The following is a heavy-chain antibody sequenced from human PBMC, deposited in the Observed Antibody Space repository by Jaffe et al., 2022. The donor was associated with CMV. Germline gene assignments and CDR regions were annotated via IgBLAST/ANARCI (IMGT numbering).Heavy chain of an antibody. CDR3: ARHPAYCGGDCYSGDY. Sequence: EVQLVQSGAEVKKPGESLKISCKGSGYSFTSYWIGWVRQMPGKGLEWMGIIYPGDSDTRYSPSFQGQVTISADKSISTAYLQWSSLKASDTAMYYCARHPAYCGGDCYSGDYWGQGTLVTVSS. CDR2: IYPGDSDT. D-gene: IGHD2-21*02. V-gene: IGHV5-51*01. J-gene: IGHJ4*02. CDR1: GYSFTSYW.